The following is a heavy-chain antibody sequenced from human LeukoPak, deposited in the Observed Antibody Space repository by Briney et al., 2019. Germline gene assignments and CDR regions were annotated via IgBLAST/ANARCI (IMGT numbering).Heavy chain of an antibody. D-gene: IGHD3-9*01. J-gene: IGHJ4*02. V-gene: IGHV3-23*01. CDR2: ISGSGGST. CDR3: AKTDSANFDWLLYFDY. CDR1: GFTFSSYA. Sequence: GGSLRLSCAASGFTFSSYAMSWVSQAPGKGLEWVSAISGSGGSTYYADSVKGRFTISRDNSKNTLYLQMNSLRAEDTAVYYCAKTDSANFDWLLYFDYWGQGTLVTVSS.